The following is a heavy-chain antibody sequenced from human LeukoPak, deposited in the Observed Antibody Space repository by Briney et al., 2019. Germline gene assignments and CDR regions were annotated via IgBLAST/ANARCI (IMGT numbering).Heavy chain of an antibody. CDR3: ARGEYYYDSSGPQPDY. D-gene: IGHD3-22*01. V-gene: IGHV3-21*01. CDR2: ISNSSSYI. Sequence: PGGSLRLSCAASGFTFSSYSMNWVRQAPGKGLEWVSSISNSSSYIYYADSVKGRFTISRDNAKNSLYLQMNSLRAEDTAVYYCARGEYYYDSSGPQPDYWGQGTLVTVSS. CDR1: GFTFSSYS. J-gene: IGHJ4*02.